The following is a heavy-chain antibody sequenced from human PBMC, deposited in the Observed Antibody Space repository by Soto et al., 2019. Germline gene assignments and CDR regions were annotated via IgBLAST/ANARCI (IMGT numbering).Heavy chain of an antibody. CDR2: IIPVSGAA. V-gene: IGHV1-69*01. CDR1: ACTVGSYA. Sequence: QVQLVQSGAEVKKPGSSVKVACKASACTVGSYAFSWVRQPPGQGLEWMGGIIPVSGAAHYAEKFQGRVTLTAEDSTSTAYMELSSLSYQDTAVYYCATALGCRSTSCTLDYWGQGTRVSVSS. CDR3: ATALGCRSTSCTLDY. D-gene: IGHD2-2*01. J-gene: IGHJ4*02.